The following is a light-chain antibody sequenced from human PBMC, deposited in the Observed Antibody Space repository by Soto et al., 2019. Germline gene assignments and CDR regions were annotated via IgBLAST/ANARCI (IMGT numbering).Light chain of an antibody. V-gene: IGLV2-14*01. CDR1: SSDVGGYNY. CDR2: EVS. J-gene: IGLJ2*01. CDR3: SSYTSSSPHVV. Sequence: QSVLTQPASVSGSPGQSITISCTGTSSDVGGYNYVSWYQQHPGKAPKLMIYEVSNRPSGVSNRFSGSKSGNTASLTISGLQAEDEAYFYCSSYTSSSPHVVFGGGTKLTLL.